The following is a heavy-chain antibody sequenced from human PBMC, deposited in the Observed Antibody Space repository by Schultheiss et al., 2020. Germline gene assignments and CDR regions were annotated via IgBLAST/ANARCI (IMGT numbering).Heavy chain of an antibody. CDR2: IYHSGST. Sequence: SETLSLTCTVSGGSISSSSYYWGWIRQPPGKGLEWIGEIYHSGSTNYNPSLKSRVTISVDTSKNQFSLKLSSVTAADTAVYYCARGVLFLSGNKYFQHWGQGTLVTVSS. CDR1: GGSISSSSYY. CDR3: ARGVLFLSGNKYFQH. J-gene: IGHJ1*01. V-gene: IGHV4-39*07. D-gene: IGHD1-26*01.